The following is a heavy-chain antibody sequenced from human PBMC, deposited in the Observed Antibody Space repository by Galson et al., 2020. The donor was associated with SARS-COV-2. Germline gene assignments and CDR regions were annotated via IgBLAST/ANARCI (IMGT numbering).Heavy chain of an antibody. Sequence: ASVKVSCKASGYTFTSYAMHWVRQAPGQRLEWMGWINAGNGNTKYSQKFQGRVTITRDTSASTAYMELSSLRSEDTAVYYCARGYYGSGSTYYYYYYMDVWGKGTTVTVSS. V-gene: IGHV1-3*01. CDR2: INAGNGNT. CDR3: ARGYYGSGSTYYYYYYMDV. D-gene: IGHD3-10*01. CDR1: GYTFTSYA. J-gene: IGHJ6*03.